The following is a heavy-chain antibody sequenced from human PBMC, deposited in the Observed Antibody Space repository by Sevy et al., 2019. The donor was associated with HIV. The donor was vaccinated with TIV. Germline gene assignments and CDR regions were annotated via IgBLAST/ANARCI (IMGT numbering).Heavy chain of an antibody. V-gene: IGHV3-30*02. J-gene: IGHJ6*02. CDR3: AKVLHIVVVPAAIDYYYGMDV. Sequence: GESLKISCAASGFTFSTYGMHWVRQAPGKGLEWVAFIRFDGTIKYYTDSVKGRVTISRDNSKNTLYLQMNSLRAEDTAVYFCAKVLHIVVVPAAIDYYYGMDVWGQGTTVTVSS. D-gene: IGHD2-2*01. CDR1: GFTFSTYG. CDR2: IRFDGTIK.